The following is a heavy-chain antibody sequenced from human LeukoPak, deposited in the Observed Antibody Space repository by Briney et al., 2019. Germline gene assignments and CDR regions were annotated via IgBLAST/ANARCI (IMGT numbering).Heavy chain of an antibody. J-gene: IGHJ4*02. Sequence: SETLSLTCTVSGASISRYYWSCIRHPPGKGLEWIGYIYYTGSTNYNPSLKSRVTISVDTYKNQFSLKLSSVTAADTAVYYCARGYYDFPYWGQGTLVTVSS. V-gene: IGHV4-59*01. CDR3: ARGYYDFPY. CDR2: IYYTGST. D-gene: IGHD3-3*01. CDR1: GASISRYY.